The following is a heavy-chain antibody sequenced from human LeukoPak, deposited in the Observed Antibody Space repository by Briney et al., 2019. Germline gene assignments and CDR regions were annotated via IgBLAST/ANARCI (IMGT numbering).Heavy chain of an antibody. V-gene: IGHV3-48*02. CDR2: ITSSGSI. CDR3: ARRFDS. J-gene: IGHJ5*01. Sequence: GGSLRLSCAASGFTFSSLNMNWVRQPPGKGLEWVSHITSSGSIYYADSVKGRFTISRDNAKNSLFLQMNSLRDEDTAVYYCARRFDSWGRGTLVTVSS. CDR1: GFTFSSLN.